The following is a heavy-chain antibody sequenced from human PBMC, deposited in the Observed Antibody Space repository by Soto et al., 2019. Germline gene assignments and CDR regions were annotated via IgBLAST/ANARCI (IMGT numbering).Heavy chain of an antibody. V-gene: IGHV4-4*07. CDR3: ARDPLVPAAPGGPSYYYGMDV. CDR1: GVSISSYY. CDR2: IYTSGST. Sequence: SETLSLTCTVSGVSISSYYWSWIRQPAGKGLEWIGRIYTSGSTNCNPSLKSRVTMSVDTSKNHFSLKLSSVTAADTAVYYCARDPLVPAAPGGPSYYYGMDVWGQGTTVTVSS. D-gene: IGHD2-2*01. J-gene: IGHJ6*02.